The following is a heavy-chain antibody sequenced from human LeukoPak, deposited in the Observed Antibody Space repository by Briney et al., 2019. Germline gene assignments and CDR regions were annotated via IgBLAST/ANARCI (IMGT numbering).Heavy chain of an antibody. V-gene: IGHV4-30-4*08. CDR2: IYYSGST. J-gene: IGHJ4*02. D-gene: IGHD3-3*01. Sequence: SETLSLTCTVSGGSIRSGDYYWRWLRQHPGTGLEWIGYIYYSGSTYYKPSLKSRVTISVDTSKNQFSLKLSSVTAADTAVYYCAREYDFWSGYLNWGQGTLVTVSS. CDR3: AREYDFWSGYLN. CDR1: GGSIRSGDYY.